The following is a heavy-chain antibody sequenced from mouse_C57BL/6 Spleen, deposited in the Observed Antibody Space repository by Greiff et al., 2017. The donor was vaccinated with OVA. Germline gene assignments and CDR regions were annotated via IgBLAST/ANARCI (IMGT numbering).Heavy chain of an antibody. V-gene: IGHV1-64*01. D-gene: IGHD2-12*01. Sequence: QVQLQQPGAELVKPGASVKLSCKASGYTFTSYWMHWVKQRPGQGLEWIGMIHPNSGSTNYNEKFKSKATLTVDKSSSTAYMQLSSLTSEDSAVYYCARQDLRRTLDYWGQGTTLTVSS. CDR3: ARQDLRRTLDY. CDR2: IHPNSGST. CDR1: GYTFTSYW. J-gene: IGHJ2*01.